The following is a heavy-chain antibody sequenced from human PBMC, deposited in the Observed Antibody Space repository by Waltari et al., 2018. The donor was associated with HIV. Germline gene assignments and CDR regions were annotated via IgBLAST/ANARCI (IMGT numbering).Heavy chain of an antibody. CDR1: GGSISSSSYY. CDR3: ARRWGTIFGVVIGFDP. J-gene: IGHJ5*02. Sequence: QLQLQESGPGLVKPSETLSLTCTVSGGSISSSSYYWGWIRQPPGKGLEWIGSIYYSGSTYYNPSLKSRVTISVDTSKNQFSLKLSSVTAADTAVYYCARRWGTIFGVVIGFDPWGQGTLVTVSS. V-gene: IGHV4-39*01. D-gene: IGHD3-3*01. CDR2: IYYSGST.